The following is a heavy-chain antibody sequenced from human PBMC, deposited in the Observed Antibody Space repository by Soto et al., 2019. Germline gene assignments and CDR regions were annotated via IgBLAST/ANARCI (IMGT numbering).Heavy chain of an antibody. V-gene: IGHV3-53*04. J-gene: IGHJ6*03. CDR2: IYSGGST. CDR3: ACVRYSWNYKYMDV. D-gene: IGHD1-20*01. CDR1: GFTVSSNY. Sequence: PGESLRLSCAASGFTVSSNYMSWVRQAPGKGLEWVSVIYSGGSTYYADSVKGRFTISRHNSKNTLYLQMNSLRAEDTAVYYCACVRYSWNYKYMDVSGKAITGTGSS.